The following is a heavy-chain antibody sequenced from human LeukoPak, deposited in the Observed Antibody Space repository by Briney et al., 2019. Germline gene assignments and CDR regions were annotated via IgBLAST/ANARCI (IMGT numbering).Heavy chain of an antibody. CDR2: INSDGLIT. Sequence: SGGSLRLSCAASGFTFSNYWMHWVRQAPGKGLVWVSRINSDGLITNYADSVKGRFTVSRDNSKNTLYLQMNSLRAEDTAVYYCSAFDYWGQGALVTVSS. CDR3: SAFDY. V-gene: IGHV3-74*01. J-gene: IGHJ4*02. CDR1: GFTFSNYW.